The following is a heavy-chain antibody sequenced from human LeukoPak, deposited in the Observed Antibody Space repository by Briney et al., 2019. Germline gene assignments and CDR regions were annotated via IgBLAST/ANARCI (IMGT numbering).Heavy chain of an antibody. D-gene: IGHD3-3*01. V-gene: IGHV1-69*01. Sequence: GSSVKVSCKASGGTFSSYAISWVRQAPGQGLEWMGGIIPIFGTANYAQKFQGRVTITADESTSTAYMELSSLRSEDTAVYYCARALTIFGVVTPGTSFDYWGQGTLVTVSS. CDR2: IIPIFGTA. J-gene: IGHJ4*02. CDR3: ARALTIFGVVTPGTSFDY. CDR1: GGTFSSYA.